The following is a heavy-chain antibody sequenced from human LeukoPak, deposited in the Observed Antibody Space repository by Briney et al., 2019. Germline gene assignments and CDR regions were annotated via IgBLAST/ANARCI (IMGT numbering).Heavy chain of an antibody. CDR2: IDSSGGYM. D-gene: IGHD2-2*01. V-gene: IGHV3-21*01. CDR3: ARGARCCTSTSCQVRYYMDV. CDR1: GFTFNTYS. J-gene: IGHJ6*03. Sequence: PGGSLRLSCEASGFTFNTYSMNWARQAPGKGLEWVSSIDSSGGYMFYADSVKGRFTISRDNAKNILYLQVNSLRAEDTAVYYCARGARCCTSTSCQVRYYMDVWGKGTTVTISS.